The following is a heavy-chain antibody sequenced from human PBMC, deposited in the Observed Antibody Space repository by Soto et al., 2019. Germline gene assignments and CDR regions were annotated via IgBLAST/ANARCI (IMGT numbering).Heavy chain of an antibody. CDR3: AKDYYDSSGPFDY. J-gene: IGHJ4*02. V-gene: IGHV3-30*18. Sequence: GGSLRLSCAASGFTFSSYGMHWVRQAPGKGLEWVAVISYDGSNKYYADSVKGRFTISRDNSKNTLYLQMNSLRAEDTAVYYCAKDYYDSSGPFDYWGQGTLVTVSS. D-gene: IGHD3-22*01. CDR2: ISYDGSNK. CDR1: GFTFSSYG.